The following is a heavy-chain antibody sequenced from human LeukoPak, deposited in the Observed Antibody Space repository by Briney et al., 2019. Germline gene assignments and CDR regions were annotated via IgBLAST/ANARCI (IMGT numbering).Heavy chain of an antibody. J-gene: IGHJ3*02. CDR3: ARRAYNWGASDI. CDR2: ISSSSTI. V-gene: IGHV3-48*01. Sequence: QCGGSLRLSCAASGFTFSSYSMNWVRQAPGKGPEWVSYISSSSTIYYADSVKGRFTISRDISKNTLYLQMNSLRAEDTAVYYCARRAYNWGASDIWGQGTMVTVSS. D-gene: IGHD5-24*01. CDR1: GFTFSSYS.